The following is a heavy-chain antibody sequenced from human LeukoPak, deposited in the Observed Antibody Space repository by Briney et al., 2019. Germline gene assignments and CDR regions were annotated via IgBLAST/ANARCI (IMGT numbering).Heavy chain of an antibody. D-gene: IGHD1-14*01. CDR1: GFSLSNYG. CDR3: AKRGPGVYYYGMDV. V-gene: IGHV3-30*18. Sequence: GTSLRLSCAASGFSLSNYGVHWVRQAPGKGLEWVAVLSYDGTTTYYADSVKGRFTVSRDTSKNTLYLQMNSLRSEDTAVYYCAKRGPGVYYYGMDVWGQGTTVTVSS. CDR2: LSYDGTTT. J-gene: IGHJ6*02.